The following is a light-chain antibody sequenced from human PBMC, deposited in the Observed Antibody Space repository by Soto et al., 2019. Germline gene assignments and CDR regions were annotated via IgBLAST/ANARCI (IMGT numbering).Light chain of an antibody. CDR1: QSISPW. V-gene: IGKV1-5*01. Sequence: DVPMPPSPAPLASPVGDRVTFTCRAGQSISPWLAWNPQNPGKAPKLLIYEASSLQSEVPSRLSGSGSGTAVSLYSSTMPAGDCATYYWQQEMKYATFGQGTKV. CDR3: QQEMKYAT. J-gene: IGKJ1*01. CDR2: EAS.